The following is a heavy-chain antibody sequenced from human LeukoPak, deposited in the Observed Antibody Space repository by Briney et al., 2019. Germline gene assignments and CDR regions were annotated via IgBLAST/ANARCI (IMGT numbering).Heavy chain of an antibody. CDR2: IYYSGST. CDR3: ARGSYGDYDFDY. V-gene: IGHV4-31*11. J-gene: IGHJ4*02. Sequence: SETLSLTCAVYGGSSSGYSWSWIRQHPWKGLEWIGYIYYSGSTYYNQSLKSRVTISVDTSKNQFSLKLSSVTAADTAVYYCARGSYGDYDFDYWGQGTLVTVSS. D-gene: IGHD4-17*01. CDR1: GGSSSGYS.